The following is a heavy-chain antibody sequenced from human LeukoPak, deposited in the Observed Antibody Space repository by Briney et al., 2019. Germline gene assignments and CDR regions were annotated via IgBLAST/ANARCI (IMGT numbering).Heavy chain of an antibody. D-gene: IGHD1-26*01. CDR3: AKWEGTRQFYFAY. CDR1: GFSFRDFG. Sequence: PGGSLRLSCAVSGFSFRDFGFHWVRQAPGKGLEWVADTWYDESQKYYADSVKGRFTISKDNSKNTLYLEMNSLRVEDTAVYYCAKWEGTRQFYFAYWGQAALVTVAS. CDR2: TWYDESQK. V-gene: IGHV3-33*06. J-gene: IGHJ4*02.